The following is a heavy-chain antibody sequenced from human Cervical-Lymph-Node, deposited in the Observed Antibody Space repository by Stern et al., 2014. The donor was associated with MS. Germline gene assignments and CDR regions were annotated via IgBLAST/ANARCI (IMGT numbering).Heavy chain of an antibody. Sequence: EVQLVESGGDWVQPGRSLRLSCAVSGSSIDDYAMHWVRQVPGKGLEWVSGISWNSGAVGYADSVKGRFTISRDNDKNSLYLQMDSLREEDTALYFCAKDVSQWLAYLGGIDYGGQGTLVTVSS. CDR3: AKDVSQWLAYLGGIDY. V-gene: IGHV3-9*01. CDR2: ISWNSGAV. CDR1: GSSIDDYA. J-gene: IGHJ4*01. D-gene: IGHD3-16*01.